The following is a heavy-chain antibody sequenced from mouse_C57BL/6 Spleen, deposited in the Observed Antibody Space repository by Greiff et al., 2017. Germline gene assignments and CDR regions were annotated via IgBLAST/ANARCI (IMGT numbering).Heavy chain of an antibody. Sequence: QVHVKQPGAELVRPGTSVKLSCKASGYTFTSYWMHWVKQRPGQGLEWIGVIDPSDSYTNYNQKFKGKATLTVDTSSSTAYMQLSSLTSEDSAVYYCARGDCCSSFADWGQGTLVTVSA. CDR2: IDPSDSYT. D-gene: IGHD1-1*01. V-gene: IGHV1-59*01. CDR1: GYTFTSYW. CDR3: ARGDCCSSFAD. J-gene: IGHJ3*01.